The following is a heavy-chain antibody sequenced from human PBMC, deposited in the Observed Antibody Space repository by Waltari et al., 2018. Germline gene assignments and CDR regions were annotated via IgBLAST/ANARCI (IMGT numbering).Heavy chain of an antibody. V-gene: IGHV4-39*01. CDR1: GDSLTSAIYY. Sequence: QLQLQESGPGLVTPSETLSLTCTVSGDSLTSAIYYWGWIRQPPGKGLEWIATISYLGATYYSPSLKSRVTISIDTSKNQFSLKVTSVTAADTAVYYCARQGYCGGDCYSDTWGQGTLVTVSP. CDR3: ARQGYCGGDCYSDT. J-gene: IGHJ5*02. D-gene: IGHD2-21*01. CDR2: ISYLGAT.